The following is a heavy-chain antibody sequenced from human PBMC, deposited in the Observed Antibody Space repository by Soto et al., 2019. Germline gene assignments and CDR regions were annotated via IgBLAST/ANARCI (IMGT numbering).Heavy chain of an antibody. Sequence: GGSLRLSCAASGFTFSSYSMNWVRQAPGKGLEWVSSISSSSSYIYYADSVKGRFTISRDNAKNSLYLQMNSLRAEDTAVYYCARDIGADHYYYGMDVWGQGTTVTVSS. J-gene: IGHJ6*02. D-gene: IGHD3-16*01. CDR2: ISSSSSYI. CDR3: ARDIGADHYYYGMDV. CDR1: GFTFSSYS. V-gene: IGHV3-21*01.